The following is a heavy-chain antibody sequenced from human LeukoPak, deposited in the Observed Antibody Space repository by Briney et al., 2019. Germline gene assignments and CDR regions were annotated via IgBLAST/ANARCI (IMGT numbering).Heavy chain of an antibody. D-gene: IGHD3-10*01. V-gene: IGHV3-15*01. CDR2: IKSKGDGETI. J-gene: IGHJ4*02. CDR3: TTDLGLTMIRGVIVY. CDR1: GFTFTNAW. Sequence: GGSLRLSCAASGFTFTNAWMSWVRQAPGKGLEWVGRIKSKGDGETIDNAAPVKGRFTMSRDDSKATLYLQMNSLKAEDTAVYYCTTDLGLTMIRGVIVYWGQGTLVTVSP.